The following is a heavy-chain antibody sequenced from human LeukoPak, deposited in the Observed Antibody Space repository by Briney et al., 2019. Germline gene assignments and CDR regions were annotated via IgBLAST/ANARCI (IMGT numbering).Heavy chain of an antibody. CDR1: GYSISSGYY. Sequence: SETLSLTCTVSGYSISSGYYWGWIRQPPGKGLEWIGSIYYSGSTYYNPSLKSRVTISVDTSKNQFSLKLSSVTAADTAVYYCGRNFSGPPSLGHARFDYGGKGPLVTVPS. J-gene: IGHJ4*02. CDR3: GRNFSGPPSLGHARFDY. V-gene: IGHV4-38-2*02. CDR2: IYYSGST. D-gene: IGHD3-10*01.